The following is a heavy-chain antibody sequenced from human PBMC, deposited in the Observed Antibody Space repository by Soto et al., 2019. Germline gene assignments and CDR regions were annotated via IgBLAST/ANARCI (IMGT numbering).Heavy chain of an antibody. Sequence: QVQLVQSGAEVKKPGASVKVSCKASGYTFTGYYMHWVRQAPGQGLEWMGWINPNSGGTNYAQKFQGRVAMTRDTSISTAYMELSRLRSDDTAVYYCAREVPHYDSSGYYYRYFDYWGQGTLVTVSS. V-gene: IGHV1-2*02. J-gene: IGHJ4*02. CDR3: AREVPHYDSSGYYYRYFDY. D-gene: IGHD3-22*01. CDR1: GYTFTGYY. CDR2: INPNSGGT.